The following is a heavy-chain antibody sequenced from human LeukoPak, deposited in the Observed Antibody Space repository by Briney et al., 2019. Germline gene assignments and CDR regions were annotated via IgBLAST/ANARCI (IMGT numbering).Heavy chain of an antibody. CDR3: AKDLWDYYGMDV. CDR1: GFTFSSYG. Sequence: GGSLRLSCAASGFTFSSYGMHWVRQAPGKGLEWVAVISYDGSNKYYADAVKGRFTISRDNSKNTLYLQMNSLRAEDTAVYYCAKDLWDYYGMDVWGQGTTVTVSS. V-gene: IGHV3-30*18. CDR2: ISYDGSNK. D-gene: IGHD2/OR15-2a*01. J-gene: IGHJ6*02.